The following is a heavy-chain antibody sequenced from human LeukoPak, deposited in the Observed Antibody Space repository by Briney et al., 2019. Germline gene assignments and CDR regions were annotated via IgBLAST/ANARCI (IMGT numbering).Heavy chain of an antibody. CDR3: AKDREMALVLGY. CDR1: GFTLSSYG. V-gene: IGHV3-30*18. CDR2: ISYDGSNK. Sequence: GGSLRLSCAASGFTLSSYGMYWVRQAPGKGLEWVAVISYDGSNKYYADSVKGRFTISRDNSKNTLYLQMNSLRAEDTAVYYCAKDREMALVLGYWGQGTLVTVSS. D-gene: IGHD5-24*01. J-gene: IGHJ4*02.